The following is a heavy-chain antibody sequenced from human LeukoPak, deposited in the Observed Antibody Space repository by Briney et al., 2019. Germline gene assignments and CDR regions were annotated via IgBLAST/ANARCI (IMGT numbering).Heavy chain of an antibody. J-gene: IGHJ5*02. D-gene: IGHD2-21*01. Sequence: ASVQVSCKASGYTFTSYDINWVRQDTGQGLEWTGWMNPNSGNTGYAQKFQGRVTMTRNTSISTAYMELSSLRSDDTAVYYCARIKRFPRQVWLDPWGQGTLVTVSS. CDR1: GYTFTSYD. CDR2: MNPNSGNT. CDR3: ARIKRFPRQVWLDP. V-gene: IGHV1-8*01.